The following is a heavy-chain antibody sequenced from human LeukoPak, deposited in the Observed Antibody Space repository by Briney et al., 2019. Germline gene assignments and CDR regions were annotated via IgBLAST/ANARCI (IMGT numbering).Heavy chain of an antibody. V-gene: IGHV4-59*01. CDR2: IYYSGST. CDR1: AGSISTYY. J-gene: IGHJ3*02. Sequence: SETLSLTCTVAAGSISTYYWSWIPQPPGKGLEWSGYIYYSGSTNYNPSLKSRVTISVDTSKNHFSLKLSSVTAADTAVYYCARDLRAFDIWGQGTMVTVSS. CDR3: ARDLRAFDI.